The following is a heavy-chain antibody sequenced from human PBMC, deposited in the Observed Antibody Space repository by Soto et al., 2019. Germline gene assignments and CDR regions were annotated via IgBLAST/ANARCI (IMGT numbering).Heavy chain of an antibody. CDR3: ARDSIPGSSGMTGWFGP. CDR1: GGSTTNYY. CDR2: IYYDGRT. V-gene: IGHV4-59*01. J-gene: IGHJ5*02. Sequence: QVQLQESGPGLVKPSETLSLTCTVFGGSTTNYYWSWIRQPPGKGLEWIGYIYYDGRTNYNPSLRSRLTMSLDTPETQFSLNLSSVTAADTAVYFCARDSIPGSSGMTGWFGPWGQGILVTVSS. D-gene: IGHD1-1*01.